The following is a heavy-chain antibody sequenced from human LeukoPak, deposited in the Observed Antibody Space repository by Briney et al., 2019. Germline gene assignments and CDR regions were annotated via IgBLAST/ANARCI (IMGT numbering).Heavy chain of an antibody. CDR3: AKERRRYYMDV. CDR1: GFTYGDYA. CDR2: IILDATRT. V-gene: IGHV3-43D*04. J-gene: IGHJ6*03. Sequence: GGSLRLSCAVSGFTYGDYAMQWIRQSPGKGRGWVSFIILDATRTYYADSVKGRFTISRDNSKSSLSLQMNSLRPEDTALYYCAKERRRYYMDVWGKGTTVTVSS.